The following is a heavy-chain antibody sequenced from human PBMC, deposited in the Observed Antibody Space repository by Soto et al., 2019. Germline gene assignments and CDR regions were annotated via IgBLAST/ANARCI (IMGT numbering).Heavy chain of an antibody. Sequence: SETLSLTCTVSGGSISSGGYYWSWIRQPPGKGLEWIGSIYYSGSTYYNPSLKSRVTISVDTSKNQFSLKLSSVTAADTAVYYCARHTPAISISDHWGQGTHVTSPQ. D-gene: IGHD2-15*01. CDR3: ARHTPAISISDH. V-gene: IGHV4-39*01. CDR1: GGSISSGGYY. CDR2: IYYSGST. J-gene: IGHJ4*02.